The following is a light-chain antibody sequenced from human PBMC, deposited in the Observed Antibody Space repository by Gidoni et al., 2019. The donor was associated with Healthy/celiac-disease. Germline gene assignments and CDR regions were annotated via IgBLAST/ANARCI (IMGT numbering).Light chain of an antibody. CDR3: RQYGSSPLT. V-gene: IGKV3-20*01. J-gene: IGKJ4*01. Sequence: EIVLTQSPGTLSLSPGERATLSCRASQSVSSSYLAWYQQKPGQAPRLLSYGASSRATGIPDRFSGSGSGTDFTLTISRLEPEDFAVYYCRQYGSSPLTFGGXTKVEIK. CDR1: QSVSSSY. CDR2: GAS.